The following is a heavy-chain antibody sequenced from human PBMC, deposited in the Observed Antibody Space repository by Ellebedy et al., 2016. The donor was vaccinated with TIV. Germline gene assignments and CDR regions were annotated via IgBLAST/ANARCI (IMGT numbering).Heavy chain of an antibody. CDR3: ERENYFDSGILDALDV. CDR1: GFTFSSYA. Sequence: GESLKISCAASGFTFSSYALHWVRQAPGKGLHWVAVIGNTGTARFYADSVKGRFTISRDNSKNTVYLKMDSLRTEDTALYFCERENYFDSGILDALDVWGQGAMVTVSS. V-gene: IGHV3-30*01. J-gene: IGHJ3*01. CDR2: IGNTGTAR. D-gene: IGHD3-10*01.